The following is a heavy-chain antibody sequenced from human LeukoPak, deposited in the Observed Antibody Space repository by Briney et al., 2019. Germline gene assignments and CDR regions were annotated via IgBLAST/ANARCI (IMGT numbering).Heavy chain of an antibody. Sequence: ASAKVSCKPSGYSFTRNGISWVRQAPGQGLEWMAWISANSGNTNYARNFQDRVTLTTDTSTSTAYMELRSLRSDDTAVYYCARDVNYAFDYWGQGTLVTVSS. D-gene: IGHD3-16*01. CDR2: ISANSGNT. V-gene: IGHV1-18*01. CDR3: ARDVNYAFDY. CDR1: GYSFTRNG. J-gene: IGHJ4*02.